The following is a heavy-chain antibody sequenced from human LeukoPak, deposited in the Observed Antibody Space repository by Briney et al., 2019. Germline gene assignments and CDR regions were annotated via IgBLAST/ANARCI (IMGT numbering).Heavy chain of an antibody. J-gene: IGHJ4*02. CDR1: GGSISSYY. CDR2: IYPIAST. D-gene: IGHD3-3*01. CDR3: ASGPLGYDFWSGYYFY. Sequence: SETLSLTCTVAGGSISSYYWSWIRQPPGKGLGWIWYIYPIASTTYTPYLKSRVTISVDTSKNQFSLKLSSVTAADTAVYYCASGPLGYDFWSGYYFYWGQGTLVTVSS. V-gene: IGHV4-4*09.